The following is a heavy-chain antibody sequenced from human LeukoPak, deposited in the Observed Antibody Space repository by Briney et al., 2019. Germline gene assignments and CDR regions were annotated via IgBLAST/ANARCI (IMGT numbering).Heavy chain of an antibody. Sequence: PSETLSLTCTVSGGSISSSTYYWGWIRQPPGKGLEWIGSIYYGGSAYHNPSLKSRVTLSVDTSKNQLFLNLSSVTATDTAVYYCARQWDILTVNNWFDPWGQGTLVTASS. CDR1: GGSISSSTYY. V-gene: IGHV4-39*01. D-gene: IGHD3-9*01. CDR2: IYYGGSA. CDR3: ARQWDILTVNNWFDP. J-gene: IGHJ5*02.